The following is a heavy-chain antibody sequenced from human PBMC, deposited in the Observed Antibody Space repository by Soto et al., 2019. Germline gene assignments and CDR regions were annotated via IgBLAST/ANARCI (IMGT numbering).Heavy chain of an antibody. J-gene: IGHJ4*02. D-gene: IGHD3-22*01. Sequence: GGSLRLSCAASGFTFSSYSMNWVRQAPGKGLEWVSYISSSSSTIYYADSVKGRFTISRDNAKNSLYLQMNSLRAEDTAVYYCARVMYYDSSGYFQPFDYWGQGTLVTVSS. CDR2: ISSSSSTI. CDR1: GFTFSSYS. V-gene: IGHV3-48*01. CDR3: ARVMYYDSSGYFQPFDY.